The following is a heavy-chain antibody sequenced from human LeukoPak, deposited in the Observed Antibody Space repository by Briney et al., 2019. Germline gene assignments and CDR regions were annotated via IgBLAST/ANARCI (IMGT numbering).Heavy chain of an antibody. J-gene: IGHJ4*02. CDR2: INTDGSST. CDR1: GFTFSNYW. V-gene: IGHV3-74*01. CDR3: AREDMITFGGVIARNYFDY. D-gene: IGHD3-16*02. Sequence: GGSLRLSCAASGFTFSNYWMQWVRQAPGKGLVWVSRINTDGSSTIYADSVKGRFTIPRDNAKNSLYLQMNSLRAEDTAVYYCAREDMITFGGVIARNYFDYWGQGTLVTVFS.